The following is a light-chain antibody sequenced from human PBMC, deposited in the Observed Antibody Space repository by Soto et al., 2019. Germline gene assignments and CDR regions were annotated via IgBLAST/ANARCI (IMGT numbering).Light chain of an antibody. V-gene: IGKV3-11*01. J-gene: IGKJ5*01. Sequence: EVVLTQSPVTLSLSPGERATLSCRASQSFRGLLAWYQQKPGQAPRLLTYDAYNRATGIPPRFSGSGSGTDFTLTISSLEPEDSAVYYCQQRHMWPITFGQEPRLEIK. CDR2: DAY. CDR3: QQRHMWPIT. CDR1: QSFRGL.